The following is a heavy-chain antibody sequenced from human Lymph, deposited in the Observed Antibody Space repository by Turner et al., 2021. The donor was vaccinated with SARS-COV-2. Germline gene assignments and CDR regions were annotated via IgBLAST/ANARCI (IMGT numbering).Heavy chain of an antibody. Sequence: QVQPVESGGGVVQPGRSLRLSCVASGFTLSNYAMHWVRQAPGKGLEWVAVISYDGSNKYYADSVKGRFTISRDNSKNTLYLQMNSLRAEDTAVYYCASNFWSAYRLDYWGQGTLVTVSS. CDR1: GFTLSNYA. CDR3: ASNFWSAYRLDY. D-gene: IGHD3-3*01. V-gene: IGHV3-30-3*01. J-gene: IGHJ4*02. CDR2: ISYDGSNK.